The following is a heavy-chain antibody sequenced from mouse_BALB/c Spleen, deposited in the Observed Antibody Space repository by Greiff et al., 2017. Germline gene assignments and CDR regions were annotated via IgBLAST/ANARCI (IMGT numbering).Heavy chain of an antibody. V-gene: IGHV1-80*01. CDR2: IYPGDGDT. Sequence: DQLQQSGAELVRPGSSVKISCKASGYAFSSYWMNWVKQRPGQGLEWIGQIYPGDGDTNYNGKFKGKATLTADKSSSTAYMQLSSLTSEDSAVYFCARGDYDPHWFAYWGQGTLVTVSA. CDR3: ARGDYDPHWFAY. J-gene: IGHJ3*01. D-gene: IGHD2-4*01. CDR1: GYAFSSYW.